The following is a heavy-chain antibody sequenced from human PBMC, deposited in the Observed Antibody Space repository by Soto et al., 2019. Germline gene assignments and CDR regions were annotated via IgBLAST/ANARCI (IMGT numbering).Heavy chain of an antibody. D-gene: IGHD5-18*01. J-gene: IGHJ4*02. V-gene: IGHV1-69*13. CDR1: AGTFSSYA. Sequence: SVKVSCKXSAGTFSSYAISWARQAPGQGLEWMGRIIPIFGTANYAQKFQGRVTITADESTSTAYMELSSLRSEDTAVYYCARVGGTARGPPKNWGQGTLVTVSS. CDR3: ARVGGTARGPPKN. CDR2: IIPIFGTA.